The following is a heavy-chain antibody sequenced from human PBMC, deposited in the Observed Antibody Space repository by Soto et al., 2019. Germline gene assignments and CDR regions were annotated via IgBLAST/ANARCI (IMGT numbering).Heavy chain of an antibody. J-gene: IGHJ3*02. D-gene: IGHD1-26*01. CDR3: ASGGSYSEAVIHGAFDI. CDR2: ISAYNGNT. Sequence: QVQLVQSGAEVKKPGASVKVSCKASGYTFTSYGISWVRQAPGQGLEWMGWISAYNGNTNYAQKLQGRVTMTTDTSTSTAYIALRSLRSDATAVYYCASGGSYSEAVIHGAFDIWRQGTMVTVSS. V-gene: IGHV1-18*01. CDR1: GYTFTSYG.